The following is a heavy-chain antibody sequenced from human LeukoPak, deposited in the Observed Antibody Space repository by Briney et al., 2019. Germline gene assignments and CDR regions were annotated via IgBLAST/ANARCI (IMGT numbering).Heavy chain of an antibody. CDR3: ARDIVVAGAFHI. V-gene: IGHV4-4*07. J-gene: IGHJ3*02. CDR2: IYTSGST. Sequence: SETLSLTCTVSGGPISSYYWSWIWQPAGKGLEWIGRIYTSGSTNYNPSLKSRVTMSVDTSKNQFSLKLSSVTAADTAVYYCARDIVVAGAFHIWGQGTMVTVSS. D-gene: IGHD2-15*01. CDR1: GGPISSYY.